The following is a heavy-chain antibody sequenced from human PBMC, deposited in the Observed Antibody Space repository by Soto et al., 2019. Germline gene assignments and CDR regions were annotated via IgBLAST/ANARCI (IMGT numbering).Heavy chain of an antibody. Sequence: EVQLLESGGRLVQPGGSLRLACEVSGFTFTNYAMSWVRQAPGKGLEWLSRISGSGGSTSYADSVKGRFTVSRDNSKNTLYLQMDSLRTEDTAVYYCAKNLWFGESVFDSWGQGTLVIVSS. V-gene: IGHV3-23*01. CDR2: ISGSGGST. J-gene: IGHJ4*02. CDR3: AKNLWFGESVFDS. CDR1: GFTFTNYA. D-gene: IGHD3-10*01.